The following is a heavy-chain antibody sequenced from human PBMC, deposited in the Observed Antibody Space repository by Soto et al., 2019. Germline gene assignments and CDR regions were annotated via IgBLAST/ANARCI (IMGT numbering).Heavy chain of an antibody. CDR2: IYYSGST. CDR1: GGSISSYY. Sequence: SETLALTCTVSGGSISSYYWSWIRQPPGKGLEWIGYIYYSGSTNYNPSLKSRVTISVDTSKNQFSLKLSSVTAADTAVYYCARVPVGAITPFDYWGQGTLVTVSS. CDR3: ARVPVGAITPFDY. D-gene: IGHD1-26*01. V-gene: IGHV4-59*08. J-gene: IGHJ4*02.